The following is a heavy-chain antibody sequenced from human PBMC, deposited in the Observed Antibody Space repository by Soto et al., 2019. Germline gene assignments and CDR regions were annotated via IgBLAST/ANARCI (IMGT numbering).Heavy chain of an antibody. V-gene: IGHV4-30-4*01. CDR3: ARFSTLGKDYGVAV. CDR2: INYSGRT. D-gene: IGHD6-13*01. CDR1: SGSISSSDYY. Sequence: QVQLQESGPGLVKPSETLSLTCSVSSGSISSSDYYWSLIRQPPGKGLEWIGYINYSGRTYYKPSLTSLLSMSIDTSQNHCSLRLTSVTVADTAVYFCARFSTLGKDYGVAVWGQGTTVTVSS. J-gene: IGHJ6*02.